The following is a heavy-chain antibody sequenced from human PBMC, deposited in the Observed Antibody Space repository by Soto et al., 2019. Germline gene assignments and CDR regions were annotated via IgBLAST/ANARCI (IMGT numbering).Heavy chain of an antibody. CDR2: ISSNSAYI. J-gene: IGHJ5*02. CDR3: TRDASRDSSARGWFDP. V-gene: IGHV3-21*01. D-gene: IGHD6-13*01. CDR1: GFTFRSFT. Sequence: GGSLRLSCAASGFTFRSFTMNWVRQAPGKGLEWVSTISSNSAYIYYTDALRGRFTISRDNAKNSLHLQMNSLRAEDTAVYYYTRDASRDSSARGWFDPWGPGTLVTVSS.